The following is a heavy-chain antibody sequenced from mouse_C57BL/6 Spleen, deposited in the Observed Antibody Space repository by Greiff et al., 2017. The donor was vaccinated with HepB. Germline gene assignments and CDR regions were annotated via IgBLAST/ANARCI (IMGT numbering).Heavy chain of an antibody. J-gene: IGHJ3*01. CDR2: IDPENGDT. Sequence: VQLKESGAELVRPGASVKLSCTASGFNIKDDYMHWVKQRPEQGLEWIGWIDPENGDTEYASKFQGKATITADTSSNTAYLQLSSLTSEDTAVYYCTKNGSSYWFAYWGQGTLVTVSA. CDR3: TKNGSSYWFAY. CDR1: GFNIKDDY. D-gene: IGHD1-1*01. V-gene: IGHV14-4*01.